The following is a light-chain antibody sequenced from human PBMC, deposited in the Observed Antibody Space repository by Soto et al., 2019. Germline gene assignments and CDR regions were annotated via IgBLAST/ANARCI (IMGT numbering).Light chain of an antibody. CDR1: QSILAY. Sequence: IQMTQSPSSLSASVGGRVIITCRASQSILAYLNWYQVKLGKPPRLLIFSASNLQSGVPPRFNGSGSGTDFALTIGGVEPDDAATYYCQQTYATAFTFGQGTNL. CDR3: QQTYATAFT. J-gene: IGKJ2*01. V-gene: IGKV1-39*01. CDR2: SAS.